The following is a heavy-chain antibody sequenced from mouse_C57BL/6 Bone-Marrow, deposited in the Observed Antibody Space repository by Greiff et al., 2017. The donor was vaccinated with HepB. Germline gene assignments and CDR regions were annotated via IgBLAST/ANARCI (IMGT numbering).Heavy chain of an antibody. D-gene: IGHD1-1*01. CDR2: ISSGSSTI. CDR1: GFTFSDYG. J-gene: IGHJ3*01. Sequence: DVKLVESGGGLVKPGGSLKLSCAASGFTFSDYGMHWVRQAPEKGLEWVAYISSGSSTIYYADTVKGRFTISRDNAKNTLFLQMTSLRSEDTAMYYCAPYYYGSSSAWLAYWGQGTLVTVSA. V-gene: IGHV5-17*01. CDR3: APYYYGSSSAWLAY.